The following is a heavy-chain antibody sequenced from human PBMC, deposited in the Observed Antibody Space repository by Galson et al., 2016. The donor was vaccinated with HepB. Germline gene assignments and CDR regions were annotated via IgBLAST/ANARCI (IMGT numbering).Heavy chain of an antibody. D-gene: IGHD1-1*01. CDR3: VREQLGTDSNWFDP. V-gene: IGHV3-53*01. CDR1: GFTVTTNY. Sequence: SLRLSCAASGFTVTTNYMSWVRQAPGKGLDWVSLISSGDDTSYADSVQGRFTISRDNSKNTLFLQMNSLRVEDTAVYYCVREQLGTDSNWFDPWGRGTLVTVSS. J-gene: IGHJ5*02. CDR2: ISSGDDT.